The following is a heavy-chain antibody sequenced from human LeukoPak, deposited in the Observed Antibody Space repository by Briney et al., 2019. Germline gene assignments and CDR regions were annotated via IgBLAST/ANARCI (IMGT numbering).Heavy chain of an antibody. CDR1: GGSISSYY. V-gene: IGHV4-4*07. CDR2: IYTSGSP. J-gene: IGHJ4*02. CDR3: ARGRSATMFDY. D-gene: IGHD3-10*01. Sequence: PSETLSLTCTVSGGSISSYYWSWMRQPAGKGLEWLGRIYTSGSPNYNPPLKSRVTMSVDTSKNQFSLKLRPMTAADTALYYCARGRSATMFDYWGQGTLVTVSS.